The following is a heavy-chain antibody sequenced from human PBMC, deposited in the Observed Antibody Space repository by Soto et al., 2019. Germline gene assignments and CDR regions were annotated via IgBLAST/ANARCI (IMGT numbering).Heavy chain of an antibody. J-gene: IGHJ4*02. CDR3: ARVRGSYGSYYFDY. CDR2: IYYSGST. CDR1: GGSISSGGYY. D-gene: IGHD5-18*01. Sequence: PSETLSLTCTGSGGSISSGGYYWSWIRQHPGKGLEWIGYIYYSGSTYYNPSLKSRVTISVDTSKNQFSLKLSSVTAADTAVYYCARVRGSYGSYYFDYWGQGTLVTVSS. V-gene: IGHV4-31*03.